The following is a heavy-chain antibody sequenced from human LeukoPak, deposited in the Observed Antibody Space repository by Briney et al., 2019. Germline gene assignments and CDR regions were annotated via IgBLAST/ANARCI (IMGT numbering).Heavy chain of an antibody. CDR1: GGSISSGGYY. J-gene: IGHJ3*02. CDR2: LYYSGST. D-gene: IGHD6-25*01. V-gene: IGHV4-39*01. Sequence: SETLSLPCTVSGGSISSGGYYWGWIRQPPGKGLEWIETLYYSGSTHSNPSLKSRVSISVDTSKNQFSLKLSSVTAADTAVYYCARRAARAFDIWGQGTMVTVSS. CDR3: ARRAARAFDI.